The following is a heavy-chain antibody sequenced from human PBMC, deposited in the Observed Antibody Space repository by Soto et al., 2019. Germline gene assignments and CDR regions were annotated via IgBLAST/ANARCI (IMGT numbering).Heavy chain of an antibody. D-gene: IGHD6-19*01. Sequence: VGSLRLSCAASGFTFSSYAMHWVRQAPGKGLERVAVISYDGSNKYYADSVKGRFTISRDNSKNTLYLQMNSLRAEDTAVYYCARDVQKYSSGWYFDYWGQGTLVTVSS. CDR1: GFTFSSYA. CDR2: ISYDGSNK. CDR3: ARDVQKYSSGWYFDY. V-gene: IGHV3-30-3*01. J-gene: IGHJ4*02.